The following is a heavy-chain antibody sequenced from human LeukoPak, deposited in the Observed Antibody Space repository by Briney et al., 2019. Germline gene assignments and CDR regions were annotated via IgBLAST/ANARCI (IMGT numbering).Heavy chain of an antibody. D-gene: IGHD6-13*01. V-gene: IGHV1-46*01. CDR2: INPSGTIT. J-gene: IGHJ4*02. CDR1: GITFTSYY. CDR3: ALIAPPHN. Sequence: ASVEVSCKASGITFTSYYIHWVRQAPGRGLEWMGKINPSGTITTYAPKYQGRVTVTKDTSTNTVYMELSSLRSDDTAVYYCALIAPPHNWGQGTLVTVS.